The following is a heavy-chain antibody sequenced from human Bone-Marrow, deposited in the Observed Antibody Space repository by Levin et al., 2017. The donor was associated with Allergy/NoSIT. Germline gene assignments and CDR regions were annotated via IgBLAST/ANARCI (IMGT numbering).Heavy chain of an antibody. CDR1: GFTYNNYA. D-gene: IGHD1-26*01. CDR3: AKSPGFSANSYYFDS. V-gene: IGHV3-23*01. Sequence: GESLKISCEGSGFTYNNYAMSWVRQATGKGLEWVAVTSGSGATTYYADSVKGRFTISRDNFKNRLSLEMNSLRAEDTGVYYCAKSPGFSANSYYFDSWGQGTLVPVSS. CDR2: TSGSGATT. J-gene: IGHJ4*02.